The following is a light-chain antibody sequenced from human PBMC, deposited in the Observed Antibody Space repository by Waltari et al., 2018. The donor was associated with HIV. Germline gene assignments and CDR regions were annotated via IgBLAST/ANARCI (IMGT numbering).Light chain of an antibody. J-gene: IGLJ3*02. Sequence: QSVLTQPPSVSGAPGQRVTISCTGSSSNIGAQYAVHWYQHVPGTAPKVLIYGTSDRPSGGPDRFPGSKSGTSASLVITGLQAEDEANYYCQSYDSSLSAWVFGGGTKLTVL. CDR1: SSNIGAQYA. CDR3: QSYDSSLSAWV. V-gene: IGLV1-40*01. CDR2: GTS.